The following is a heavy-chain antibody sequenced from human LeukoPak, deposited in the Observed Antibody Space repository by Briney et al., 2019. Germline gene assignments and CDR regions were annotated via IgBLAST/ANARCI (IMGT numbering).Heavy chain of an antibody. Sequence: ASVKVSCKASGYTFTSYYMHWVRQAPGQELEWMGIINPSGGSTSYAQKFQGRVTMTRDTSTSTVYMELSSLRSEDTAVYYCARGPYYDSSGYQSYWYFDLWGRGTLVTVSS. D-gene: IGHD3-22*01. J-gene: IGHJ2*01. V-gene: IGHV1-46*01. CDR2: INPSGGST. CDR1: GYTFTSYY. CDR3: ARGPYYDSSGYQSYWYFDL.